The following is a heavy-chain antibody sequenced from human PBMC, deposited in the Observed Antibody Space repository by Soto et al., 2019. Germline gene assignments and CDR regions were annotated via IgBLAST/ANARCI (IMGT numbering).Heavy chain of an antibody. CDR3: AKSQYCCYYMDV. J-gene: IGHJ6*03. V-gene: IGHV3-23*01. Sequence: GGSLRLSCAASGFTFSTSPMTWVRQAPGKGLEWVSGIGVSGDNTYYADSVSGRFTVSRDNIRNILYLQMDRLRADDTAVYYCAKSQYCCYYMDVWGKGTTVTVSS. CDR2: IGVSGDNT. D-gene: IGHD2-15*01. CDR1: GFTFSTSP.